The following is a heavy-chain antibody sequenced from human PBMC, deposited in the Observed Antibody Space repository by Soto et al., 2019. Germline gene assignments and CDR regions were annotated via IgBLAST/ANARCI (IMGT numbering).Heavy chain of an antibody. CDR3: AREGQYYYYSSGYYKGTGTLNHDYGMDV. J-gene: IGHJ6*02. D-gene: IGHD3-22*01. Sequence: ASVKVSCKASGYTFTSYYMHWVRQAPGQGLEWMGIINPSGGSTSYAQKFQGRVTMTRDASTSTVYMELSSLRSEDTAVYYCAREGQYYYYSSGYYKGTGTLNHDYGMDVWGQGTTVTVS. CDR2: INPSGGST. V-gene: IGHV1-46*01. CDR1: GYTFTSYY.